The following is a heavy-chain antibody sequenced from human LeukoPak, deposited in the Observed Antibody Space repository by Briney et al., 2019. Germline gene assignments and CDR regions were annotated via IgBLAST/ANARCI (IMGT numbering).Heavy chain of an antibody. CDR2: IHPEGDEK. V-gene: IGHV3-7*04. CDR3: ARGDAFSGDH. Sequence: GGSLRLSCVASGFTFGNFWMSWVRHSPGSGLEWVANIHPEGDEKDHVESVMGRFTISRDNAESSLFLQMNGLRAEDTAVYYCARGDAFSGDHWGQGTLVTVSS. CDR1: GFTFGNFW. J-gene: IGHJ4*02.